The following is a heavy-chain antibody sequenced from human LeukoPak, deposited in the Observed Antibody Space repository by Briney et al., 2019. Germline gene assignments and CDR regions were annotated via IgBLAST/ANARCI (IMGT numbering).Heavy chain of an antibody. V-gene: IGHV4-34*01. CDR1: GGSFSGYY. J-gene: IGHJ6*04. Sequence: SETLSLTCAVYGGSFSGYYWSWIRQPPGKGLEWIGEINYSGSTNYNPSLKSRVTISVDTSKNQFSLKLSSVTAADTAVYYCARIELVRGSYGMDVWGKGTTVTVSS. D-gene: IGHD3-10*01. CDR3: ARIELVRGSYGMDV. CDR2: INYSGST.